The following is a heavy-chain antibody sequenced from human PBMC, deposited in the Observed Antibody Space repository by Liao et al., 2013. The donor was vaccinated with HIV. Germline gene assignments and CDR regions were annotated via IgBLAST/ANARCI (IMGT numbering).Heavy chain of an antibody. J-gene: IGHJ2*01. V-gene: IGHV4-34*01. Sequence: QVQLHQWGAGLLKPSETLSLTCSVYGGSFSGYYWTWIRQSPRKGAWSGLGKVNHSGSTNYNPSLKSRVTISMDTSKNQFSLRLRSVTAADTAVYYCARARVPQWLVRKDWYFDLWGRGTLVTVSS. CDR3: ARARVPQWLVRKDWYFDL. CDR2: VNHSGST. D-gene: IGHD6-19*01. CDR1: GGSFSGYY.